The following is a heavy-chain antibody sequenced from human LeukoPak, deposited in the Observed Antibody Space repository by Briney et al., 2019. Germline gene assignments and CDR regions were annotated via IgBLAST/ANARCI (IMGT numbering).Heavy chain of an antibody. D-gene: IGHD6-13*01. J-gene: IGHJ6*03. CDR3: ARSTAAAEYYYYYYMDV. CDR1: GGTFSSYA. V-gene: IGHV1-69*05. CDR2: IIPIFGTA. Sequence: SVKVSCKASGGTFSSYAISWVRQAPGQGLEWMGRIIPIFGTANYAQKFQGRVTITTDESTSTAYMELSSLRSEDTAVYYCARSTAAAEYYYYYYMDVWGKGTTVTVSS.